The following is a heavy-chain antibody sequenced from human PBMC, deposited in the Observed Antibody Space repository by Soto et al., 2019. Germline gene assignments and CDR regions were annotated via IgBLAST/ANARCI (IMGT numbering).Heavy chain of an antibody. Sequence: EVQLLESGGDLVQPGGSLRLSCVASGFTFRGDAMNWVRQAPGKGLEWVSSISGSGQMTHYADSVKGRFTISRDNSKNTLYLQMKSLRAEDTAVYYCARSEMTYNWNDWGQGTLVTVSS. CDR3: ARSEMTYNWND. CDR2: ISGSGQMT. J-gene: IGHJ4*02. CDR1: GFTFRGDA. V-gene: IGHV3-23*01. D-gene: IGHD1-20*01.